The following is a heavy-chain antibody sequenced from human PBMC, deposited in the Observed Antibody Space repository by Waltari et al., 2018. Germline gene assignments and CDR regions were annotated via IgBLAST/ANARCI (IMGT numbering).Heavy chain of an antibody. J-gene: IGHJ3*02. V-gene: IGHV4-34*01. CDR1: GGSFSGYS. CDR2: INHSGST. CDR3: ARSGRPLIGYSSGWADAFDI. Sequence: QVQLQQWGAGLLKPSETLSLTCAVYGGSFSGYSWSWIRQPPGKGLEWIGEINHSGSTNYNPSLKSRVTISVDTSKNQFSLKLSSVTAADTAVYYCARSGRPLIGYSSGWADAFDIWGQGTMVTVSS. D-gene: IGHD6-19*01.